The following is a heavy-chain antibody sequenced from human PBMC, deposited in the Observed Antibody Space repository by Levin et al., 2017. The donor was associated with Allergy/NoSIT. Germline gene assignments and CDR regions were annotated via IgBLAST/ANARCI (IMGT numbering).Heavy chain of an antibody. CDR3: ARDLYNDDSVFGS. V-gene: IGHV1-2*02. CDR1: RYIFSDYF. D-gene: IGHD3-22*01. J-gene: IGHJ4*02. Sequence: ASVKVSCKASRYIFSDYFIHWVRQAPGQGLEWMGWINPHSGDTKYAQEFQGRVTMTRDTSISTAYMELTRLTSDDTAVYYCARDLYNDDSVFGSWGQGTLVNVFS. CDR2: INPHSGDT.